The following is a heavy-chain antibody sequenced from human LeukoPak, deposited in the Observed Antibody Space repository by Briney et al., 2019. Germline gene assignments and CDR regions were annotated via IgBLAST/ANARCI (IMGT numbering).Heavy chain of an antibody. Sequence: SGGSLRLSCAASGFTFSSYAMSWVRQAPGKGLEWVSAISGSGGSTYYADSVKGRFTISRDNSKNTLYLQMNSLRAEDTAVYYCAKDYSSSPGYNFDYWGQGTLVTVSS. CDR3: AKDYSSSPGYNFDY. J-gene: IGHJ4*02. CDR1: GFTFSSYA. CDR2: ISGSGGST. D-gene: IGHD6-6*01. V-gene: IGHV3-23*01.